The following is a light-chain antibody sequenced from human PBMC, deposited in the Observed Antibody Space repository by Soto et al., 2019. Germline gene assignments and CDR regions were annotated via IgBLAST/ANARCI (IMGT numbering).Light chain of an antibody. CDR1: SSDVGGYNY. J-gene: IGLJ3*02. CDR3: CSYAGSYTWV. V-gene: IGLV2-11*01. CDR2: DVS. Sequence: QSALTQPRSVSGSPGQSVTISCTGTSSDVGGYNYVSWYQLHPGTAPKLMIYDVSKRPSGVPDRFSGSKSGNTASLTISGLQAEDEDDYYCCSYAGSYTWVFGGGTKVTVL.